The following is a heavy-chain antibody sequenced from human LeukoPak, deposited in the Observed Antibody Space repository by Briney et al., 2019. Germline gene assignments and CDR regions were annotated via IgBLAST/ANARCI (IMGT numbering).Heavy chain of an antibody. CDR2: ISAYNGNT. Sequence: ASVKVSCKASGYTFTSYGISWVRQAPGQGLEWIGWISAYNGNTNYAQKLQGRVTMTTDTSTSTAYMELRSLRSDDTAVYYCARDLLSYGSGTYNWFDPWGQGTLVTVSS. V-gene: IGHV1-18*01. CDR1: GYTFTSYG. J-gene: IGHJ5*02. CDR3: ARDLLSYGSGTYNWFDP. D-gene: IGHD3-10*01.